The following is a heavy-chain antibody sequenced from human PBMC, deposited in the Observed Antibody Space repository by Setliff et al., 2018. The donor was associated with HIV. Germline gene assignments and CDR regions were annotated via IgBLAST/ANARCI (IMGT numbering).Heavy chain of an antibody. V-gene: IGHV3-21*04. CDR1: GFSFSSDS. J-gene: IGHJ4*02. CDR3: AKDYYDFVWGSSLAY. Sequence: PGGSLRLSCAASGFSFSSDSMNWVRQAPGKGLEWVSSISSSSTYIYYADSVKGRFTISRDNSKNTLYLQMNSLRAEDTAVYYCAKDYYDFVWGSSLAYWGQGTLVTVSS. CDR2: ISSSSTYI. D-gene: IGHD3-16*01.